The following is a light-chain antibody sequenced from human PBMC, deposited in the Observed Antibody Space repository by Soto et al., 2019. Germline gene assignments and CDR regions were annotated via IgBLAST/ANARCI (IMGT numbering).Light chain of an antibody. CDR3: AAWDDSLDGYV. V-gene: IGLV1-44*01. CDR1: SSDIGSNN. Sequence: QSALTQPPSASGTPGQRVTISCSGSSSDIGSNNVNWYQQLPGAAPKLLIHSNNQRPSGVPDRFSGSKSGTSASLAISGLQSEDEADYYCAAWDDSLDGYVFGTGTKVTVL. J-gene: IGLJ1*01. CDR2: SNN.